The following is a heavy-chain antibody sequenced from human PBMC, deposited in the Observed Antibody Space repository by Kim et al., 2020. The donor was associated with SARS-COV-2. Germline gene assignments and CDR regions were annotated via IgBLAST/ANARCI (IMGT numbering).Heavy chain of an antibody. CDR2: ISSSSSYT. CDR3: ARDVSLDYYYYYGMDV. J-gene: IGHJ6*02. Sequence: GGSLRLSCAASGFTFSDYYMSWILQAPEKGLEWVSYISSSSSYTNYADSVKGRFTISRDNAKNSLYLQMNSLRAEDTAVYYCARDVSLDYYYYYGMDVWGQGTTVTISS. CDR1: GFTFSDYY. V-gene: IGHV3-11*05.